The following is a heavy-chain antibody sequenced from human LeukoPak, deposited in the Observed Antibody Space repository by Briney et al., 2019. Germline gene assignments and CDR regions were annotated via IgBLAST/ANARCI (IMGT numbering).Heavy chain of an antibody. CDR2: IKQDGSEK. V-gene: IGHV3-7*01. Sequence: PGGSLRLSCAASGFTFSSYWMSWVSQAPGKGLEWVANIKQDGSEKYYVDSVKGRFTISRDNAKYSLYLQMDSLRAEDTAVYYCARDKRTGDSYFDSWGQGTLVTVSS. CDR1: GFTFSSYW. J-gene: IGHJ4*02. CDR3: ARDKRTGDSYFDS. D-gene: IGHD7-27*01.